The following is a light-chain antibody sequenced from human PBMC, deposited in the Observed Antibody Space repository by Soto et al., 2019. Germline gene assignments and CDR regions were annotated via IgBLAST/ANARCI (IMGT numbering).Light chain of an antibody. V-gene: IGLV1-40*01. J-gene: IGLJ3*02. CDR1: SSNIGAGYD. CDR2: GNS. CDR3: QSYDSSLKV. Sequence: QSVLTQPPSVSGAPGQRVTISCTGSSSNIGAGYDVHWYQQLPGTAPKLLIYGNSNRPSGVPDRFSGSKSGTSASLAITGLQDEEEDYYCCQSYDSSLKVFGGGTQLTVL.